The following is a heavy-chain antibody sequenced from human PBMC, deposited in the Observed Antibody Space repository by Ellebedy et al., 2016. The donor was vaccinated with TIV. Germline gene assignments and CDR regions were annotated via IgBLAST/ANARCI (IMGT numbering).Heavy chain of an antibody. Sequence: MPSETLSLTCTVSGGSISSSSYYWGWIRQPPGKGLEWIGSIYYSGSTYYNPSLKSRVTISVDTSKNQFSLKLSSVTAADTPVYYCARCSYDSSGFYYYYGMDVWGQGTTVTVSS. CDR1: GGSISSSSYY. CDR3: ARCSYDSSGFYYYYGMDV. V-gene: IGHV4-39*01. D-gene: IGHD3-22*01. J-gene: IGHJ6*02. CDR2: IYYSGST.